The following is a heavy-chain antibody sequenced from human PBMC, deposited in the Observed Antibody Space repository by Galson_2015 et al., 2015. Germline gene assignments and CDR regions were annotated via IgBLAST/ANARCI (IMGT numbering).Heavy chain of an antibody. V-gene: IGHV3-23*01. Sequence: SLRLSCAVSGFTFSSYAMSWVRQAPGKGLEWVSGISGNGGRTYYADSVKGRFTISRDNSKNTLYLQMNSLRAEDTAVYYCAKDRNYDFWGGYFDYWGQGTQVIVSS. CDR1: GFTFSSYA. J-gene: IGHJ4*02. CDR2: ISGNGGRT. CDR3: AKDRNYDFWGGYFDY. D-gene: IGHD3-3*01.